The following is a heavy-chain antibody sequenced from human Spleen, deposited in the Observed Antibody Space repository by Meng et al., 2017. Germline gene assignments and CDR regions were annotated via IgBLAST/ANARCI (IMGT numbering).Heavy chain of an antibody. Sequence: SETLSLTCTVSGGSISSSSYYWGWIRQPPGKGLEWIGSIYYSGSTYYNPSLKSRVTISVDTSKNQFSLKLRSVTAADTAVYYCARDREVVAATFDWFDPWGQGTLVTVSS. J-gene: IGHJ5*02. CDR2: IYYSGST. CDR1: GGSISSSSYY. CDR3: ARDREVVAATFDWFDP. V-gene: IGHV4-39*07. D-gene: IGHD2-15*01.